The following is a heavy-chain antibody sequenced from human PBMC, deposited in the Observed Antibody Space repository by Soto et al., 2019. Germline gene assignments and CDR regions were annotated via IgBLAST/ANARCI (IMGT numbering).Heavy chain of an antibody. CDR2: NYRDHSA. CDR1: GFTVSNYY. D-gene: IGHD3-22*01. V-gene: IGHV3-66*01. CDR3: AKGQAYYYDSTTDYFDC. Sequence: GGSLRLSCGASGFTVSNYYMTWVRQAPGKGLEWVAVNYRDHSAYYAGFVKGRFIISRDNSKNTVYLQMNNLRAEDTAVYYCAKGQAYYYDSTTDYFDCWGQGTLVTVSS. J-gene: IGHJ4*02.